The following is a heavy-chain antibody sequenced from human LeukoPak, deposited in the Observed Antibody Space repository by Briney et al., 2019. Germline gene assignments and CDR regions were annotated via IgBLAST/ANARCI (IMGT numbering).Heavy chain of an antibody. Sequence: GGSLRLSCAASGFTFSSYAVTWVRQAPGKGLEWVSTISGSGGSTFYADSVKGRFTISRDNSKNTLYLQMNSLRAEDTAVYYCAELGITMIGGVWGKGTTVTISS. CDR2: ISGSGGST. J-gene: IGHJ6*03. D-gene: IGHD3-10*02. CDR1: GFTFSSYA. CDR3: AELGITMIGGV. V-gene: IGHV3-23*01.